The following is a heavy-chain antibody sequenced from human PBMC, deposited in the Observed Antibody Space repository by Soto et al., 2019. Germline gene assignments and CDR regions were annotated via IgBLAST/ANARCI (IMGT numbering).Heavy chain of an antibody. CDR2: IKKDGSEK. CDR1: GFSFSTYW. D-gene: IGHD6-19*01. V-gene: IGHV3-7*01. Sequence: EVQLVESGGGLVQPRGSPRLSCAASGFSFSTYWMNWVRQAPGKGLEWVAIIKKDGSEKLYVDSVKGRFTISRDNARNSLYLEMNSLRAEDTAVYYCVAGSGWLPDFWGQGTLVTVSS. CDR3: VAGSGWLPDF. J-gene: IGHJ4*02.